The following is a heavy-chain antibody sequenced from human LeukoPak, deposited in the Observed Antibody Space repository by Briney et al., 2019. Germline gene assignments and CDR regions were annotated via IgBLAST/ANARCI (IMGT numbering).Heavy chain of an antibody. V-gene: IGHV3-9*01. D-gene: IGHD1-26*01. CDR2: ISWNGGGV. CDR3: AKGLVRPVGATHFDY. J-gene: IGHJ4*02. Sequence: GRSLRLSCAASGFIFDDYAMHWVRQAPGKGLEWVSGISWNGGGVGYADSVKGRFTISGDNAEKSLYLQLNRLRPEDTAYYYCAKGLVRPVGATHFDYWGQGTLVTVSS. CDR1: GFIFDDYA.